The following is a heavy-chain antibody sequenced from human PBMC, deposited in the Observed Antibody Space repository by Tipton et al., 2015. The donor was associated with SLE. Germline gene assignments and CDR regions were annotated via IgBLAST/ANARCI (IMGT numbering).Heavy chain of an antibody. J-gene: IGHJ3*02. CDR1: GYSISSGYY. CDR2: IYHSGST. CDR3: AREGMVVVIPYAFDI. V-gene: IGHV4-38-2*02. D-gene: IGHD3-22*01. Sequence: TLSLTCAVSGYSISSGYYWGWIRQPPGKGLEWIGSIYHSGSTYYNPSLKSRVTISVDTSKNQFSLKLSSVTAADTAVYYCAREGMVVVIPYAFDIWGQGTMVTVSS.